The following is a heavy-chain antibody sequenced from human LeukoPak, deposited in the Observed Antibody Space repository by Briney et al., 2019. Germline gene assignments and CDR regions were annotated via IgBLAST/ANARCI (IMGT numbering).Heavy chain of an antibody. CDR1: GGSFSGYY. Sequence: SETLSLTCAVYGGSFSGYYWSWIRQPPGKGREWIGEINHSGSTNYNPSLKSRVTISVDTSKNQFSLKLSSVTAADTAVYYCATIKRGYYYGLYFDYWGQGTLVTVSS. CDR3: ATIKRGYYYGLYFDY. V-gene: IGHV4-34*01. CDR2: INHSGST. D-gene: IGHD3-22*01. J-gene: IGHJ4*02.